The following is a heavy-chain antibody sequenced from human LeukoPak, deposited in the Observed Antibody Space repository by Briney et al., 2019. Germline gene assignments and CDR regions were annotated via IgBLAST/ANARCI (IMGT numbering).Heavy chain of an antibody. J-gene: IGHJ6*03. CDR2: ISAYNGNT. Sequence: ASVKVSCKASGYTFTSYGISWVRQAPGQGLEWMGWISAYNGNTNYAQKLQGRVTITADKSTSTAYMELSSLRSEDTAVYYCARVPSDSSGDYYYYMDVWGKGTTVTVSS. CDR1: GYTFTSYG. CDR3: ARVPSDSSGDYYYYMDV. D-gene: IGHD6-19*01. V-gene: IGHV1-18*01.